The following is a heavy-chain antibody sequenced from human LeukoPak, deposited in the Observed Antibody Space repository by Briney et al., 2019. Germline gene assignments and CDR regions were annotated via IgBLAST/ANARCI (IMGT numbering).Heavy chain of an antibody. D-gene: IGHD6-13*01. J-gene: IGHJ4*02. Sequence: GESLEISCKGSGYSFTTYWIGWVRQMPGKGLEWMGIIYPGDSDTRYNPSFQGQVTMSADKSISTAYLQWSSLKASDTAMYYCGRSKYSTSWQYYFDYWGQGTLVTVSS. CDR2: IYPGDSDT. V-gene: IGHV5-51*01. CDR3: GRSKYSTSWQYYFDY. CDR1: GYSFTTYW.